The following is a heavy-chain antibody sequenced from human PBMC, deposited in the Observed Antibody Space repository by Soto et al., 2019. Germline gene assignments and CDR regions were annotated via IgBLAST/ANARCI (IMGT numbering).Heavy chain of an antibody. D-gene: IGHD4-4*01. CDR3: AGGRDDYNGWYFDL. J-gene: IGHJ2*01. CDR2: IYYSGSP. CDR1: GGSISSYY. Sequence: SETLSLTCTVSGGSISSYYWSWIRQPPGKVLEWFGYIYYSGSPNYSPSLESRVTISEDTSKNQFSLKLSSVTAADTAIYYCAGGRDDYNGWYFDLWGRGTLVTVSS. V-gene: IGHV4-59*01.